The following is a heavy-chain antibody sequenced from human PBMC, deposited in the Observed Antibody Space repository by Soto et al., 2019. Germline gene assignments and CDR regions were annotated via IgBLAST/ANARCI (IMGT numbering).Heavy chain of an antibody. CDR1: AYSFTSYW. CDR3: ARGGVSTRTFDS. CDR2: IDPSDSYT. J-gene: IGHJ4*02. D-gene: IGHD3-3*01. V-gene: IGHV5-10-1*01. Sequence: ESLKISCKGSAYSFTSYWISWVRQMPGKGLEWMGRIDPSDSYTNYSPSFQGDVTISADESISTPYLQWSRLKASATAMCYCARGGVSTRTFDSWGQGTPVTVSS.